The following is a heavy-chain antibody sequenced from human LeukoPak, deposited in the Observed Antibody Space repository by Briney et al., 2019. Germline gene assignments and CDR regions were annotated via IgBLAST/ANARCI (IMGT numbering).Heavy chain of an antibody. CDR1: GFTFSNAW. CDR3: TTGLDCGGDCYIDY. D-gene: IGHD2-21*02. Sequence: GGSLRLSCAASGFTFSNAWMSWVRQAPGKGLEWVGRIKSKTDGGTTDYAAPVKGRFTISRDDSKNTLYLQMNSLKTEDTAVYYCTTGLDCGGDCYIDYWGQGTLVTVSS. V-gene: IGHV3-15*01. CDR2: IKSKTDGGTT. J-gene: IGHJ4*02.